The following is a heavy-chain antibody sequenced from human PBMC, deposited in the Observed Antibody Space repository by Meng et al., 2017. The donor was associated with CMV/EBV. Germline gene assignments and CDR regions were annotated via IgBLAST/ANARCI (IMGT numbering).Heavy chain of an antibody. V-gene: IGHV3-21*01. CDR3: ARAAGTPFDY. J-gene: IGHJ4*02. Sequence: SGAASGFTFSSYSMNWGRQAPGKGLEWVSSISSSSSYIYYADSVKGRFTISRDNAKNSLYLQMNSLRAEDTAVYYCARAAGTPFDYWGQGTLVTVSS. CDR1: GFTFSSYS. CDR2: ISSSSSYI.